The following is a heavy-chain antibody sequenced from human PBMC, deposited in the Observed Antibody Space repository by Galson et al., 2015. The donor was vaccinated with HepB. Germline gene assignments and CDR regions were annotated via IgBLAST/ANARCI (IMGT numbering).Heavy chain of an antibody. CDR3: ARVRITMIVVVTRDQGAFDI. V-gene: IGHV3-11*06. J-gene: IGHJ3*02. Sequence: SLRLSCAASGFTFSDYYMSWIRQAPGKGLEWVSYISSSSSYTNYADSVKGRFTISRDNAKNSLYLQMNSLRAEDTAVYYCARVRITMIVVVTRDQGAFDIWGQGTMVTVSS. D-gene: IGHD3-22*01. CDR2: ISSSSSYT. CDR1: GFTFSDYY.